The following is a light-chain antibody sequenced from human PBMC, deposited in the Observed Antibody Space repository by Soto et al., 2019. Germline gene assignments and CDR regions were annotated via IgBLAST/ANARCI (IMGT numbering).Light chain of an antibody. CDR2: DAS. CDR1: QSISSW. V-gene: IGKV1-5*01. CDR3: QQYNIYSGT. J-gene: IGKJ1*01. Sequence: DIQMTQSPSTLSASVGDRVTITCRASQSISSWLAWYQQKPGKATKLLIYDASSLESGVPSRFSGSGSGTEFALTISSLQPDDFATYYCQQYNIYSGTFGQGTKVEI.